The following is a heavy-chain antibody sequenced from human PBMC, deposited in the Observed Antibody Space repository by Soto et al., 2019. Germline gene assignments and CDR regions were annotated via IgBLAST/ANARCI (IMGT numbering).Heavy chain of an antibody. CDR1: GYTFTSYG. CDR3: ARDAYYDSSGYDGWFDP. J-gene: IGHJ5*02. Sequence: ASVKVSCKASGYTFTSYGISWVRQAPGQGLEWMGWISAYNGNTNYAQKLQGRVTMTTDTSTSTAYMELRSLRSDDTAVYYCARDAYYDSSGYDGWFDPWGQGTLVTVSS. D-gene: IGHD3-22*01. V-gene: IGHV1-18*01. CDR2: ISAYNGNT.